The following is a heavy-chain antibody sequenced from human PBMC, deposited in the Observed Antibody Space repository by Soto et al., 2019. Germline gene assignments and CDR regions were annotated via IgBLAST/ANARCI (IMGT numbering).Heavy chain of an antibody. CDR3: AKDRTGGVGALLLDY. D-gene: IGHD1-26*01. Sequence: SETLSLTCTVSGGSISSSSYYWGWIRQPPGKGLEWIGSIYYSGSTYYNPSLKSRVTISVDTSKNQFSLKLSSVTAADTAVYYCAKDRTGGVGALLLDYWGQGTLVTVSS. J-gene: IGHJ4*02. CDR2: IYYSGST. CDR1: GGSISSSSYY. V-gene: IGHV4-39*02.